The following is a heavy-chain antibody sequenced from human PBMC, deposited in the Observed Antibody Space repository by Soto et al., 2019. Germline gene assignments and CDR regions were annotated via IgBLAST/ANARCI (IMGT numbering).Heavy chain of an antibody. Sequence: PGGSLGLSCAASGFTFSYYAMSWVRQAPGRGLEWVSTISGRGRSTYYADSVKGRFTISRDNSKNTLYLQMNSLRAGDTAVYYCGKEPANSNRGPSLLHYWGHGTLVTVSS. CDR1: GFTFSYYA. CDR2: ISGRGRST. D-gene: IGHD2-2*01. J-gene: IGHJ4*01. CDR3: GKEPANSNRGPSLLHY. V-gene: IGHV3-23*01.